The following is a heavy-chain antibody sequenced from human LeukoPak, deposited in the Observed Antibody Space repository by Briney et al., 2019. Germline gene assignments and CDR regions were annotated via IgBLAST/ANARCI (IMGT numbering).Heavy chain of an antibody. J-gene: IGHJ4*02. CDR3: ARDVGSYSSSSIDY. CDR1: GYTFTSYG. Sequence: ASVKVSCKASGYTFTSYGISWVRQAPGQGLEWMGWISAYNGNTNYAQKLQGRVTMTTDTSTSTAYMELRSLRSDDTAVYYCARDVGSYSSSSIDYWGQGTLVTVSS. D-gene: IGHD6-6*01. V-gene: IGHV1-18*01. CDR2: ISAYNGNT.